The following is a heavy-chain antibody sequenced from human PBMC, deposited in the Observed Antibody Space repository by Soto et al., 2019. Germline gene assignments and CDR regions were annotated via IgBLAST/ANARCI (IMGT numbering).Heavy chain of an antibody. V-gene: IGHV3-30-3*01. CDR3: ARDLELLTMIGWGSWTFDY. Sequence: PGGSLRLSCAASGFTFSSYAMHWVRQAPGKGLEWVAVISYDGSNKYYADSVKGRFTISRDNSKNTLYLQMNSLRAEDTAVYYCARDLELLTMIGWGSWTFDYWGQGTLVTVSS. CDR1: GFTFSSYA. J-gene: IGHJ4*02. CDR2: ISYDGSNK. D-gene: IGHD3-22*01.